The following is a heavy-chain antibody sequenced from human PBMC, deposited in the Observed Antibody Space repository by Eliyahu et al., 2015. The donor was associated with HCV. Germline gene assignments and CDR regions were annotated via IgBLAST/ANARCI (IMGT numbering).Heavy chain of an antibody. Sequence: QVQLQESGPGLVRPSETLSLTXAVXGXSFAYRXWXXIRQPPGKGLEYIGYIDYIGSTNYNPSLQSRVAISLDTSKKQISLNLTSVTAADTAVYYCARGHGSPDYWGQGTLVTVSS. CDR3: ARGHGSPDY. D-gene: IGHD2-15*01. CDR1: GXSFAYRX. V-gene: IGHV4-59*11. CDR2: IDYIGST. J-gene: IGHJ4*02.